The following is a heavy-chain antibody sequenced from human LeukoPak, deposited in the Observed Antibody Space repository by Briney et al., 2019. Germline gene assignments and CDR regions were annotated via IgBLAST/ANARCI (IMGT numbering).Heavy chain of an antibody. CDR2: INTDESTT. D-gene: IGHD6-13*01. J-gene: IGHJ4*02. CDR1: GFTFSSYW. V-gene: IGHV3-74*01. CDR3: ASGRGAAAYYFDY. Sequence: GGSLRLSCAASGFTFSSYWMSWVRQAPGKGLVWVSRINTDESTTSYADSVRGRFTISRDNAKNSLYLQMNSLRAEDTAVYYCASGRGAAAYYFDYWGLGTLVTVSS.